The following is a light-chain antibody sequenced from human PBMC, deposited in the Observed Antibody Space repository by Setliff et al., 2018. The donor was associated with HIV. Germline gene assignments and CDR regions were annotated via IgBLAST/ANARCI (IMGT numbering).Light chain of an antibody. Sequence: QSVLTQPPSVSGSPGQSVTISCTGTSSDVGGYNYVSWYQQHPGKAPKVLIYDVTKRPSGVPDRFSGSKSGNTASLTISGLQAEDEADYYCCSFAGTYIFYVFGRGTKVTVL. CDR3: CSFAGTYIFYV. CDR1: SSDVGGYNY. J-gene: IGLJ1*01. V-gene: IGLV2-11*01. CDR2: DVT.